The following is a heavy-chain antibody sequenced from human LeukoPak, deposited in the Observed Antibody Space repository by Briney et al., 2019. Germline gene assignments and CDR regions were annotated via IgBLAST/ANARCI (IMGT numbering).Heavy chain of an antibody. J-gene: IGHJ3*01. CDR2: IYTSGST. V-gene: IGHV4-61*02. CDR1: GGSISSGSYY. D-gene: IGHD5-18*01. Sequence: PSETLSLTCTVSGGSISSGSYYWSWIRPPAGKGLEWIRRIYTSGSTNYNPYLKSRVTISVDASKHQFSLNLSSVAAADTAIYYCARGDPALALLDDAFDLWGQGTMVTVSA. CDR3: ARGDPALALLDDAFDL.